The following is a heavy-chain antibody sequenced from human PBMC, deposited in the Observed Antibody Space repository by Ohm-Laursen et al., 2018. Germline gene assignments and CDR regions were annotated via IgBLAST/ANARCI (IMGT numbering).Heavy chain of an antibody. Sequence: GSLRLSCTASGFTFSSYAMSWVRQAPGKGLEWVSAISSSGGSTCYADSVKGRFTVSRDNSKNTLYLQMNSLRAEDTAVYYCAKDLPTSTLRRPREPFDYWGQGTLVTVSS. CDR3: AKDLPTSTLRRPREPFDY. D-gene: IGHD1-14*01. CDR1: GFTFSSYA. CDR2: ISSSGGST. J-gene: IGHJ4*02. V-gene: IGHV3-23*01.